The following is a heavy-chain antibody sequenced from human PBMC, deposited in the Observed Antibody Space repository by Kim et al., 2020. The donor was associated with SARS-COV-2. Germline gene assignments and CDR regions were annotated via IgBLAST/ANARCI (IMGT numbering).Heavy chain of an antibody. CDR1: GFTFSSYG. CDR2: IWYDGSNK. V-gene: IGHV3-33*01. J-gene: IGHJ6*02. Sequence: GGSLRLSCAASGFTFSSYGMHWVRQAPGKGLEWVAVIWYDGSNKYYADSVKGRFTISRDNSKNTLYLQMNSLRAEDTAVYYCARDGPMVRGVTYYYYYGMDVWGQGTTVTVSS. CDR3: ARDGPMVRGVTYYYYYGMDV. D-gene: IGHD3-10*01.